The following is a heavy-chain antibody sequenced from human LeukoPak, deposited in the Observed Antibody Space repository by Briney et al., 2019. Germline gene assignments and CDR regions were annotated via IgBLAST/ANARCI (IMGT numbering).Heavy chain of an antibody. CDR1: GYTFTSYA. Sequence: ASVKVSCKASGYTFTSYAMHWVRQAPGQRLEWMGWISAYNGNTNYAQKLQGRVTMTTDTSTSTAYMELRSLRSDDTAVYYCARDRGGNCSGGSCYSGDYWGQGTLVTVSS. CDR3: ARDRGGNCSGGSCYSGDY. J-gene: IGHJ4*02. D-gene: IGHD2-15*01. V-gene: IGHV1-18*01. CDR2: ISAYNGNT.